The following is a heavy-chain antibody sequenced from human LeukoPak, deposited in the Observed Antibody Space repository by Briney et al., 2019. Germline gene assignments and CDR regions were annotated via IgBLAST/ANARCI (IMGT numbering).Heavy chain of an antibody. Sequence: SETLSLTCAVSGYSISSGYYWGWIRQSPGKGLEWIGSAYHNGRTYYSPSLKSRVTISVDTSKNQVSLKLSSVTAADTAVYYCARARSIIPEVRGAVPGRFDFWGRGTLVTVSS. V-gene: IGHV4-38-2*01. CDR3: ARARSIIPEVRGAVPGRFDF. J-gene: IGHJ4*02. CDR1: GYSISSGYY. D-gene: IGHD3-10*01. CDR2: AYHNGRT.